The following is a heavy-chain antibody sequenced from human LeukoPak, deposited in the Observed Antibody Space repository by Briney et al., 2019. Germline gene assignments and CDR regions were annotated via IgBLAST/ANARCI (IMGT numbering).Heavy chain of an antibody. CDR1: GFTFSSYA. D-gene: IGHD1-26*01. Sequence: PGGSLRLSCAASGFTFSSYAMHWVRQAPGKGLEWVSSISSGSSYRYYADSVKGRFIISRDNAKNSLYLQMDSLRAEDTAVYYCARDQESGGYSDHWGQGTLVTVSS. CDR2: ISSGSSYR. V-gene: IGHV3-21*06. CDR3: ARDQESGGYSDH. J-gene: IGHJ4*02.